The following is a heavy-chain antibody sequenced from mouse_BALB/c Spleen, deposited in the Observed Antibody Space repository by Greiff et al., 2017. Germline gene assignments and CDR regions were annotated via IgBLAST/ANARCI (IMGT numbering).Heavy chain of an antibody. D-gene: IGHD2-2*01. J-gene: IGHJ1*01. CDR1: GFTFSSYA. Sequence: EVQLVESGGGLVKPGGSLKLSCAASGFTFSSYAMSWVRQTPEKRLEWVASISSGGSTYYPDSVKGRFTISRDNARNILYLQMSSLRSEDTAMYYCARGRGLPLYWYFDVWGAGTTVTVSS. CDR3: ARGRGLPLYWYFDV. CDR2: ISSGGST. V-gene: IGHV5-6-5*01.